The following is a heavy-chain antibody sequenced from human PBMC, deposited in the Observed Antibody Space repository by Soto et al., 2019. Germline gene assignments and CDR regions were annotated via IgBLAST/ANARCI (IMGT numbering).Heavy chain of an antibody. V-gene: IGHV3-23*01. Sequence: EVQLLESGGGLVQPGGSLRLSCAASGFTFSSYAMSWVRQAPGKGLEWVSAISGSGGSTYYADSVKGRFTISRDNSKNTLYLQMNSLRVEDTAVYYCAKQNGYGGNSELEYWGQGTLVTVSS. D-gene: IGHD2-21*02. CDR2: ISGSGGST. CDR3: AKQNGYGGNSELEY. CDR1: GFTFSSYA. J-gene: IGHJ4*02.